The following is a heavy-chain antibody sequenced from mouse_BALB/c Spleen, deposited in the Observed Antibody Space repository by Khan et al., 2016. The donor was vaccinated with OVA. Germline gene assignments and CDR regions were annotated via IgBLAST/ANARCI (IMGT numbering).Heavy chain of an antibody. V-gene: IGHV1-7*01. CDR3: ARDRIDY. Sequence: VELKQSGAELAKPGASVKMSCQASGYTFTSSWMHWIKQRPGQGLEWIGYINPTSGYTDYNQKFKDKATLTADKSSSTAYMQLSSLTSDDSAVYYCARDRIDYWGQGTALTVSS. CDR1: GYTFTSSW. J-gene: IGHJ2*01. CDR2: INPTSGYT.